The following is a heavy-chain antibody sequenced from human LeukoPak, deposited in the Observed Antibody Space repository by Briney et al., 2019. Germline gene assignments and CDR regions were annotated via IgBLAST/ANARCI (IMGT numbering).Heavy chain of an antibody. D-gene: IGHD1-26*01. CDR1: GFTFSSYS. CDR3: AKEIGYSGSYSDY. V-gene: IGHV3-21*04. Sequence: GGSLRLSCAASGFTFSSYSMNWVRQAPGKGLEWVSSISSSSSYIYYADSVKGRFTISRDNAKNSLYLQMNSLRAEDTAVYYCAKEIGYSGSYSDYWGQGTLVTVSS. J-gene: IGHJ4*02. CDR2: ISSSSSYI.